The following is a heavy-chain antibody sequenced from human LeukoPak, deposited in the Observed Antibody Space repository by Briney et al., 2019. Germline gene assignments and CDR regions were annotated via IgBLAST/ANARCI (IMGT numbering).Heavy chain of an antibody. CDR3: AKVANSGYTYGFDG. J-gene: IGHJ4*02. CDR1: GFTFSSYA. CDR2: ISTSGAST. D-gene: IGHD5-18*01. V-gene: IGHV3-23*01. Sequence: GGSLRLSCAASGFTFSSYAMSWVRQAPGKGLEWVSAISTSGASTYYADSVKGRFTISRDNSKNTLYLQMNSLRAEDTAMYYCAKVANSGYTYGFDGWGQGTLVTVSS.